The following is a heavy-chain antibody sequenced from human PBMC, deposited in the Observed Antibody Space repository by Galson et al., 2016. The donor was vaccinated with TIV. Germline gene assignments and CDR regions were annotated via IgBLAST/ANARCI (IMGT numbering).Heavy chain of an antibody. J-gene: IGHJ5*02. CDR2: MYSGGDT. CDR3: ANHEQGDA. Sequence: SLRLSCAASGFTVGNNYMSWVRQPPGKGLEWVAAMYSGGDTVYADSVKGRCTISRDSSKNTLYLQMIGLRDEETAVYYCANHEQGDAWGQGTLVTVSS. D-gene: IGHD1-14*01. V-gene: IGHV3-53*01. CDR1: GFTVGNNY.